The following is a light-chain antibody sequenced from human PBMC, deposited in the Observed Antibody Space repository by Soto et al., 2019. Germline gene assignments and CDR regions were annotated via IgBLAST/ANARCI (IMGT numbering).Light chain of an antibody. Sequence: EIVMTQSPATLSVSPGERATLACRASQSVSSNLAWYQQKPGQAPRLLIYGASTRATGIPARFSGSGSGTELTLTISRLQSEDFAIYYCQQYHNLLITFGQGTRLEI. CDR2: GAS. V-gene: IGKV3-15*01. CDR1: QSVSSN. CDR3: QQYHNLLIT. J-gene: IGKJ5*01.